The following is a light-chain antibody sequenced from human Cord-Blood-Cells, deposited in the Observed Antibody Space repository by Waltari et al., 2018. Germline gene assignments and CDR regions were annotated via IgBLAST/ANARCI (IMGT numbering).Light chain of an antibody. J-gene: IGLJ3*02. V-gene: IGLV3-21*04. CDR3: QVWDSSSDHWV. CDR1: NIGSKS. Sequence: SYVLTQPPSVSVAPGKTARITCGGKNIGSKSVQSYQQKPGQATVLVIYYDSDRPPGIPERFSGSNSGNTATLTISRVEAGDEADYYCQVWDSSSDHWVFGGGTKLTVL. CDR2: YDS.